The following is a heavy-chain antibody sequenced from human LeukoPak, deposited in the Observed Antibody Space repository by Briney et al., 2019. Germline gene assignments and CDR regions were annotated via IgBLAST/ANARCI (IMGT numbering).Heavy chain of an antibody. CDR1: GFTFSGSA. CDR2: IRSKANSYAT. J-gene: IGHJ5*02. D-gene: IGHD1-26*01. Sequence: GGSLRLSCAASGFTFSGSAMHWVRQASGKGLEWVGRIRSKANSYATAYAASVKGRFTISRDDSKNTAYLQMNSLKTEDTAVYYCTRQGGSYWFDPWGQGTLVTVSS. V-gene: IGHV3-73*01. CDR3: TRQGGSYWFDP.